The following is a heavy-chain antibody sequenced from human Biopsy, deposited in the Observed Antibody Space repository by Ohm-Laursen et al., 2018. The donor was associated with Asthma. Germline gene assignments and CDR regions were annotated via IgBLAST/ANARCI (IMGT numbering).Heavy chain of an antibody. CDR1: GLPFSDYW. J-gene: IGHJ6*02. D-gene: IGHD2-2*01. Sequence: SLRLSCAASGLPFSDYWLHWVRQAPGKGLQWVSRGNGDGRRTSYADSVKGRFTISRDNAKNTLYLQMNSLRVEDTAVYYCARDGVVPDAMYYHYYYGLDVWGQGTTVTVSS. V-gene: IGHV3-74*01. CDR3: ARDGVVPDAMYYHYYYGLDV. CDR2: GNGDGRRT.